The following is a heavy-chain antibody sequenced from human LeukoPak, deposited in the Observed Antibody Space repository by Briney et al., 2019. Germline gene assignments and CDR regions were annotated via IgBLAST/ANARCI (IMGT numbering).Heavy chain of an antibody. CDR3: ARETDTNFFDY. CDR2: IYYSGST. D-gene: IGHD2-2*01. CDR1: GVSISTYS. J-gene: IGHJ4*02. Sequence: SETLCLTCTVSGVSISTYSWSWIRQPPGKGLEWIGYIYYSGSTNYNRSLRSRVTISLDTSKNQFSLRLTSVTAADTAVYYCARETDTNFFDYWGQGTLVTVSS. V-gene: IGHV4-59*12.